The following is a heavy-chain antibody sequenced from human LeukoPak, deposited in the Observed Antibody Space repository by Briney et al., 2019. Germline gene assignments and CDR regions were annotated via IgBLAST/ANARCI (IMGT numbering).Heavy chain of an antibody. CDR2: ISGSSSYI. CDR3: ARSGCSSTSCGDY. V-gene: IGHV3-21*01. CDR1: GFTFSSYS. D-gene: IGHD2-2*01. Sequence: GGSLRLSCAASGFTFSSYSMNWVRQAPGKGLEWVSSISGSSSYIYYADSMKGRFTISRDNDKNSLYLQMNSLRAEDTAVYYCARSGCSSTSCGDYWGQGTLVTVSS. J-gene: IGHJ4*02.